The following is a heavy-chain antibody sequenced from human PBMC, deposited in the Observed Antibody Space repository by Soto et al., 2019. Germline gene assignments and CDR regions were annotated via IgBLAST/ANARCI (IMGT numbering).Heavy chain of an antibody. CDR2: IVVGSGNT. Sequence: VASVKVSCKASGFTFTSSAVQWVRQARGQRLEWIGWIVVGSGNTNYAQKFQERVTITRDMSTSTAYMELSSLRSEDTAVYYCAADAIFGVVTSPYYYYGMDVWAQGTTVTVSS. D-gene: IGHD3-3*01. V-gene: IGHV1-58*01. J-gene: IGHJ6*02. CDR1: GFTFTSSA. CDR3: AADAIFGVVTSPYYYYGMDV.